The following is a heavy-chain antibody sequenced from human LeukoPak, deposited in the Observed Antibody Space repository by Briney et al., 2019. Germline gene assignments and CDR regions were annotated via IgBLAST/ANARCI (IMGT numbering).Heavy chain of an antibody. CDR3: ASNGGYCSGGSCYGSYYYYYMDV. V-gene: IGHV1-69*13. D-gene: IGHD2-15*01. Sequence: ASVKVSCKASGGTFISYAISWVRQAPGQGLEWMGGIIPIFGTANYAQKFQGRVTITADESTSTAYMELSSLRSEDTAVYYCASNGGYCSGGSCYGSYYYYYMDVWGKGTTVTISS. J-gene: IGHJ6*03. CDR2: IIPIFGTA. CDR1: GGTFISYA.